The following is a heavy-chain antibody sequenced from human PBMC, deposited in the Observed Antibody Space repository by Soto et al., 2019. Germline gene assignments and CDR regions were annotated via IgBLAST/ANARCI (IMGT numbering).Heavy chain of an antibody. CDR3: ARDKGYDFWSGPKNAFDI. CDR1: GFTFSDYY. CDR2: ISSSGSTI. D-gene: IGHD3-3*01. J-gene: IGHJ3*02. V-gene: IGHV3-11*01. Sequence: GGSLRLSCAASGFTFSDYYMSWIRQAPGKGLEWVSYISSSGSTIYYADSVKGRFTISRDNAKNSLYLQMNSLRAEDTAVYYCARDKGYDFWSGPKNAFDIWGQGTMVTVSS.